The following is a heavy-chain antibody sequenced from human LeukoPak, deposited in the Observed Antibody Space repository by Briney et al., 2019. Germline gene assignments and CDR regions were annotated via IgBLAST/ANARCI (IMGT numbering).Heavy chain of an antibody. CDR3: ARDHTVTTGFVNYYYYYMDV. V-gene: IGHV4-4*07. Sequence: PSETLSLTCTVSGGSISSYYWSRIRQPAGKGLEWIGRVYSSGSTNYNPSLKSRVTMSVDTSKNQFSLKLSSVTAADTAVYYCARDHTVTTGFVNYYYYYMDVWGKGTTVTVSS. CDR1: GGSISSYY. D-gene: IGHD4-17*01. J-gene: IGHJ6*03. CDR2: VYSSGST.